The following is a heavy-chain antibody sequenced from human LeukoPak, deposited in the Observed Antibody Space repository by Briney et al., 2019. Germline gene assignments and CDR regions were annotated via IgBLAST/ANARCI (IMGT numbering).Heavy chain of an antibody. CDR1: GFTFSSYD. Sequence: QPGGSLRLSCAASGFTFSSYDMHWVRQAPGKGLEWVAVISYDESNKYYADSVKGRFTISRDNSKNTLYLQMNSLRAEDTAVYFCAKGDTYAYSEFDYWGQGTLVTVSP. V-gene: IGHV3-30*18. CDR3: AKGDTYAYSEFDY. J-gene: IGHJ4*02. CDR2: ISYDESNK. D-gene: IGHD3-16*01.